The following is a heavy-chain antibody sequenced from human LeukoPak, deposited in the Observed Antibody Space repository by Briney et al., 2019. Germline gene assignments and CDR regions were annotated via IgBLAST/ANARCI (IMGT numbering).Heavy chain of an antibody. J-gene: IGHJ4*02. CDR3: ARGRTNKWELLQYFDY. CDR2: INHSGST. V-gene: IGHV4-34*01. D-gene: IGHD1-26*01. CDR1: GGSFSGYY. Sequence: SETLSLTCAVYGGSFSGYYWSWIRKPPGKGLEWIGEINHSGSTNYNPSLKSRVTISVDTSKNQFSLKLSSVTAADTAVYYCARGRTNKWELLQYFDYWGQGILVTVSS.